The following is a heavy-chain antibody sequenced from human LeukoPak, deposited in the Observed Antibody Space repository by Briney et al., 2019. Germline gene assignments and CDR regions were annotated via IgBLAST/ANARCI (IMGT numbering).Heavy chain of an antibody. CDR2: IYWNDDK. CDR3: AHRGIADQSYYFDY. Sequence: SGPTLVNPTQTLTLTCTFSGFSLSTSGVGVGWIRQPPGKPLEGLALIYWNDDKRYSPSLNSRLTITKDTSRNQVVLTMTNMDPVDTATYYCAHRGIADQSYYFDYWGQGTLVTVSS. CDR1: GFSLSTSGVG. J-gene: IGHJ4*02. D-gene: IGHD6-13*01. V-gene: IGHV2-5*01.